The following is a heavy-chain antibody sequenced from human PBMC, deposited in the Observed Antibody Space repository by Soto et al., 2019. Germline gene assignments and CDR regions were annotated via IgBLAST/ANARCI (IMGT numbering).Heavy chain of an antibody. D-gene: IGHD3-22*01. CDR2: IYYSGST. CDR3: ARGSYYSDSSGYFLDS. CDR1: GGSISSYY. V-gene: IGHV4-59*01. Sequence: SETLSLTCTVSGGSISSYYWSWIRQPPGKGLEWIGYIYYSGSTNYTPSLKSRVTISVDTSKNQFSLKLSSVTAADTAVYYCARGSYYSDSSGYFLDSWGQGTLVTVSS. J-gene: IGHJ4*02.